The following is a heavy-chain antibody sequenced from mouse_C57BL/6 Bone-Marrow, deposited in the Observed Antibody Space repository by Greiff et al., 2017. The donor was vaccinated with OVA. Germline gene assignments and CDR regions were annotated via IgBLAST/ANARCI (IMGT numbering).Heavy chain of an antibody. CDR2: IWRGGST. J-gene: IGHJ3*01. D-gene: IGHD2-2*01. V-gene: IGHV2-5*01. Sequence: QVQLKQSGPGLVQPSQSLSITCTVSGFSLTSYGVHWVRQSPGKGLEWLGVIWRGGSTDYNAAFMSRLSITKDNPKSQVFFKMNRLQAEDTAIYYGAKGGYDERPWFAYWGQGTLVTVSA. CDR1: GFSLTSYG. CDR3: AKGGYDERPWFAY.